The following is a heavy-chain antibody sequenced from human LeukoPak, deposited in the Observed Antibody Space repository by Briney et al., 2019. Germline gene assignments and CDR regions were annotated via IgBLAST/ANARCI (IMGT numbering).Heavy chain of an antibody. Sequence: GGSLRLSCAASGFTFSSYAMSWVRQAPGKGLEWVAFIRYDGSNKYYADSVKGRFTISRDNSKNTLYLQMNSLRAGDTAVYYCAKIGEQWLVQGGWFDPWGQGTLVTVSS. CDR3: AKIGEQWLVQGGWFDP. V-gene: IGHV3-30*02. J-gene: IGHJ5*02. CDR1: GFTFSSYA. D-gene: IGHD6-19*01. CDR2: IRYDGSNK.